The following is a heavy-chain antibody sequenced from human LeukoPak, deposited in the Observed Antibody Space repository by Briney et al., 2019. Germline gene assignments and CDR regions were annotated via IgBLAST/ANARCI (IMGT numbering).Heavy chain of an antibody. CDR2: ISSSGSTI. J-gene: IGHJ4*02. CDR3: TRTDSSGWYHFDY. V-gene: IGHV3-48*03. CDR1: GFTFSSYE. D-gene: IGHD6-19*01. Sequence: PGGSLRLSCAASGFTFSSYEMNWVRQAPGKGLEWVSYISSSGSTIYYADSVKGRFTISRDNAKNSPYLQMNSLRAEDTAVYYCTRTDSSGWYHFDYWGQGTLVTVSS.